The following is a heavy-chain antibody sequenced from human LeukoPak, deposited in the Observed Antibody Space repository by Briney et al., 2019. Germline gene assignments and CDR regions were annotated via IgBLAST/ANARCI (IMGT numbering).Heavy chain of an antibody. V-gene: IGHV1-69*01. D-gene: IGHD7-27*01. CDR3: ARPTNWGSSGIWFDP. Sequence: GASVKVSCKASGGTFSSFAISWVRQAPGQGLEWVGGIIAIFSTASYAQKFQGRVTITADETTSTAYMELSSLRSEDTAVYYCARPTNWGSSGIWFDPWGQGTLVTVSS. CDR2: IIAIFSTA. J-gene: IGHJ5*02. CDR1: GGTFSSFA.